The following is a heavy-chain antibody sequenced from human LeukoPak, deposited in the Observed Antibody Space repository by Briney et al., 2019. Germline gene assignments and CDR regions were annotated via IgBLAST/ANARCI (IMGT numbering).Heavy chain of an antibody. CDR1: GGSISSSSYY. J-gene: IGHJ6*03. V-gene: IGHV4-39*07. CDR3: ARDPATAPYYMDV. CDR2: IYYSGST. D-gene: IGHD5-24*01. Sequence: SETLSLTCTVSGGSISSSSYYWGWIRQPPGKGLEWIGSIYYSGSTYYNPSLKSRVTISVDTSKNQFSLKLSSVTAADTAVYYCARDPATAPYYMDVWGKGTTVTVSS.